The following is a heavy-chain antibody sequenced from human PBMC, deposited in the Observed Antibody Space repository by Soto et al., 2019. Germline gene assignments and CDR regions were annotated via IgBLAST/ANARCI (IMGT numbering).Heavy chain of an antibody. CDR2: IYYSGST. Sequence: PSETLSLTCTVSGGSISSGTYYWSWIRQHPGKGLEWIGYIYYSGSTNYNPSLKSRVTISVDTSKNQFSLKLNSVTAADTAVYYCARVDPAHDAFDIWGPGXMVTV. J-gene: IGHJ3*02. CDR1: GGSISSGTYY. V-gene: IGHV4-31*03. CDR3: ARVDPAHDAFDI. D-gene: IGHD5-18*01.